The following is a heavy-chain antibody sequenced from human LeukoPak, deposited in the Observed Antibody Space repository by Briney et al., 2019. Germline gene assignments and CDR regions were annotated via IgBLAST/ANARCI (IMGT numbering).Heavy chain of an antibody. Sequence: SETLSLTCAVSGGSISSSNWWSWVRQPPGKGLEWIGEIYHSGSTNYNPSLKSRVTISVDKSKNQFSLKLSSVTAADTAVYYCAEILTGYYRFDYWGQGTLVTVSS. V-gene: IGHV4-4*02. CDR3: AEILTGYYRFDY. CDR1: GGSISSSNW. D-gene: IGHD3-9*01. J-gene: IGHJ4*02. CDR2: IYHSGST.